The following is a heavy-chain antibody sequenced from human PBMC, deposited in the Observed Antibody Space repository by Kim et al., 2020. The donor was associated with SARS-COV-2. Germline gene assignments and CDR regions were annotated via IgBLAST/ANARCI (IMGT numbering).Heavy chain of an antibody. V-gene: IGHV3-30*04. Sequence: GGSLRLSCAASGFTFSSYAMHWVRQAPGKGLEWVAVISYDGSNKYYADSVKGRFTISRDNSKNTLYLQMNSLRAEDTAVYYCARVEYSSGWTDYWGQGTLVTVSS. CDR2: ISYDGSNK. J-gene: IGHJ4*02. CDR1: GFTFSSYA. D-gene: IGHD6-19*01. CDR3: ARVEYSSGWTDY.